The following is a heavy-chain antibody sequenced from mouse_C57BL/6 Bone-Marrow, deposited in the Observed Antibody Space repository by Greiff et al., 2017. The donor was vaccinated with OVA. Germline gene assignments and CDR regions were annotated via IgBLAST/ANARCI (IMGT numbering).Heavy chain of an antibody. CDR2: ISAGSGYT. CDR1: GFTFSSYA. J-gene: IGHJ2*01. CDR3: ARGKSWNGFLDY. D-gene: IGHD1-1*01. Sequence: EVQLVESGGGLVKPGASLKLSCAASGFTFSSYAMSWVRQTPEKRLEWVANISAGSGYTYYTDNVKGRFTISRDNAKNNMYLQMSHLKSEDTAIDYCARGKSWNGFLDYWGRGTTLTVSS. V-gene: IGHV5-4*01.